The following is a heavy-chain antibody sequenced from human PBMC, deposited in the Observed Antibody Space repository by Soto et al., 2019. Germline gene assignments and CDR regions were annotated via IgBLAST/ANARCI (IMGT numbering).Heavy chain of an antibody. J-gene: IGHJ3*02. CDR2: VYYSGST. CDR1: AGFISSSPYF. CDR3: ARGSGPNDAFDI. D-gene: IGHD2-15*01. Sequence: SETLSLTCTVSAGFISSSPYFWGWIRQPPGKGLEWIGSVYYSGSTYYNPSLKSRVTISIDTSKNQFSLKLSSVTAADTAVYYCARGSGPNDAFDIWGQGTMVT. V-gene: IGHV4-39*07.